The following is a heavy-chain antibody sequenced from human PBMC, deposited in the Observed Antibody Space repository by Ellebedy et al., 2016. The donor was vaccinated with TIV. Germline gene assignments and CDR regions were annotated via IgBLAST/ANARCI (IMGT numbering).Heavy chain of an antibody. J-gene: IGHJ4*02. CDR2: IWYDGSNK. Sequence: GGSLRLSXAASGFTFSSYGMHWVRQAPGKGLEWVAVIWYDGSNKYYADSVKGRFTISRDNSKNTLYLQMNSLRAEGTAVYYCARDSKLRGYSSGWYAGFDYWGQGTLVTVSS. D-gene: IGHD6-19*01. CDR3: ARDSKLRGYSSGWYAGFDY. CDR1: GFTFSSYG. V-gene: IGHV3-33*01.